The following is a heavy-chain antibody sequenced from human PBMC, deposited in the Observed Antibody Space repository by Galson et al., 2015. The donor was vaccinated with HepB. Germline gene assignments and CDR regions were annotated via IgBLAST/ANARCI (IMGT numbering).Heavy chain of an antibody. D-gene: IGHD1-26*01. CDR2: IKQDGSDK. J-gene: IGHJ3*01. CDR1: GFTFSGHW. Sequence: SLRLSCAASGFTFSGHWMSWFRQAPGKVLEWVASIKQDGSDKNYADSVKGRFTISRDNGKNSLFLQVNSLRAEDTALYYCARGVVGATRAFDLWGQGTLVTVSS. V-gene: IGHV3-7*01. CDR3: ARGVVGATRAFDL.